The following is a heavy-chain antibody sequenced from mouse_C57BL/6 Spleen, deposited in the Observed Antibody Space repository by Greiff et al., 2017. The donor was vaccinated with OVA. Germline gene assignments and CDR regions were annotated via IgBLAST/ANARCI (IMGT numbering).Heavy chain of an antibody. CDR3: ARGGLRRAWFAY. D-gene: IGHD2-4*01. Sequence: EVQRVESGGGLVKPGGSLTLSCAASGFTFSDYGMHWVRQAPEKGLEWVAYISSGSSTIYYSATVTGRFPISRDNDKNTLFLQITSLRSDDTAMYYCARGGLRRAWFAYWGQGTLVTVSA. V-gene: IGHV5-17*01. CDR2: ISSGSSTI. J-gene: IGHJ3*01. CDR1: GFTFSDYG.